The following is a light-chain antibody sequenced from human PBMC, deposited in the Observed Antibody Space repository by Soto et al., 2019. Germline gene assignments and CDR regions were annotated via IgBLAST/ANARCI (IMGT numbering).Light chain of an antibody. Sequence: DIQMTQSPSTLSASVGDRVTITCRASQSITDWLAWYQQKPGKAPKFLIYKASILEGGVPSRFSGSGFGTEFTLTISSVQPDDFATCYCQYWVYYSWTVGQGTKVEIK. J-gene: IGKJ1*01. CDR1: QSITDW. CDR3: QYWVYYSWT. CDR2: KAS. V-gene: IGKV1-5*03.